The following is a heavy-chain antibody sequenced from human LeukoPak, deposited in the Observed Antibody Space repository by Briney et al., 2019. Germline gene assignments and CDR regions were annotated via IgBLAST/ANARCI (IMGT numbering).Heavy chain of an antibody. D-gene: IGHD3-10*01. CDR3: ARVVITMVRGVTYFDY. Sequence: PSQTLSLTCAVSGGSISSGNWWSWVRQPPGKGLEWIGEIYHSGSTNYNPSLKSRVTISVDKSKNQFSLKLSSVTAADTAVYYCARVVITMVRGVTYFDYWGQGTLVTVSS. J-gene: IGHJ4*02. CDR1: GGSISSGNW. V-gene: IGHV4-4*02. CDR2: IYHSGST.